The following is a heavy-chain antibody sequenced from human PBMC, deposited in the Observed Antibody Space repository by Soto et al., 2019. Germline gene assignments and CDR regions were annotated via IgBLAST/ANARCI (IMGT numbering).Heavy chain of an antibody. Sequence: GGSLRLSCAASLLSFSDYYMSWIRQAPGKGLEWISYISDSGKTIFYAGSVRGRFTISRDNARNSLYLQMNTLRVEDTAVYYCATLTKDDSMIVTEAHYFDYWGQGTLVTVSS. D-gene: IGHD3-22*01. CDR3: ATLTKDDSMIVTEAHYFDY. V-gene: IGHV3-11*01. CDR2: ISDSGKTI. J-gene: IGHJ4*02. CDR1: LLSFSDYY.